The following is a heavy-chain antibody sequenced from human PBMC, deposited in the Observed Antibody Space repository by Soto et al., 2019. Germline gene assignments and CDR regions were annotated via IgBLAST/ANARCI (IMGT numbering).Heavy chain of an antibody. D-gene: IGHD6-13*01. J-gene: IGHJ4*02. CDR3: ARAAGIAAAGTHLGY. Sequence: SVKVSCKASGGTFSSYAISWVRQAPGQGLEWMGGIIPIFGTANYAQKFQGRVTITADESTSTAYMELSSLRSEDTAVYYCARAAGIAAAGTHLGYWGQGTLVTVSS. CDR2: IIPIFGTA. CDR1: GGTFSSYA. V-gene: IGHV1-69*13.